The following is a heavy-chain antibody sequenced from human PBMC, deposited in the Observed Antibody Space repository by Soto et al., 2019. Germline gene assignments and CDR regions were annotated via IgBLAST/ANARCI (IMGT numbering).Heavy chain of an antibody. CDR1: GGTFSSYA. V-gene: IGHV1-69*13. CDR2: IIPIFGTA. Sequence: SVKVSCKASGGTFSSYAISWVRQAPGQGLEWMGGIIPIFGTANYAQKFQGRVTITADESTSTAYMEPSSLRSEDTAVYYCATFYGDYIVKYYYGMDVWGQGTTVTVSS. D-gene: IGHD4-17*01. J-gene: IGHJ6*02. CDR3: ATFYGDYIVKYYYGMDV.